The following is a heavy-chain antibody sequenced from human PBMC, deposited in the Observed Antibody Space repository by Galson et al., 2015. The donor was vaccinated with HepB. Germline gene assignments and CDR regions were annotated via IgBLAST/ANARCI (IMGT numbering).Heavy chain of an antibody. Sequence: SVKVSCKASGYTFTSYDINWVRQATGQGLEWMGWMNPNSGNTGYAQKFQGRVTMTRNTSISTAYMELSSLRSEDTAVYYCARVPYSSGWPYYYYYYYMDVWGKGTTVTVSS. CDR1: GYTFTSYD. CDR2: MNPNSGNT. J-gene: IGHJ6*03. V-gene: IGHV1-8*01. D-gene: IGHD6-19*01. CDR3: ARVPYSSGWPYYYYYYYMDV.